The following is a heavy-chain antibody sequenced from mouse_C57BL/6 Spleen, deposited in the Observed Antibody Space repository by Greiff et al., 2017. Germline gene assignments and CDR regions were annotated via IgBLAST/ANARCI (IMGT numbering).Heavy chain of an antibody. CDR2: IHPSDSDT. CDR1: GYTFTSYW. D-gene: IGHD2-13*01. Sequence: VQLLQPGAELVKPGASVKVSCKASGYTFTSYWMHWVKKRPGQGLEWIGRIHPSDSDTTYNQPFKGKATLTVDNSSSTAYMQLSSLTSEDSAVYYCESDGDYPYYFDYWGQGTTLTVSS. V-gene: IGHV1-74*01. CDR3: ESDGDYPYYFDY. J-gene: IGHJ2*01.